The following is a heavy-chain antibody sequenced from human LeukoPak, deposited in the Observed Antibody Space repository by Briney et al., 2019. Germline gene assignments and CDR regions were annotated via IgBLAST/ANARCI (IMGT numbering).Heavy chain of an antibody. D-gene: IGHD5-24*01. J-gene: IGHJ4*02. V-gene: IGHV3-11*01. CDR3: ARGEDGYNLDY. CDR2: SSSSGSTI. CDR1: GFTFSDYY. Sequence: PGGSLRLSCAASGFTFSDYYMSWTRLAPGKGLEWVSYSSSSGSTIYYADSVKGRFTISRDNAKNSLYLQMNSLRAEDTAVYYCARGEDGYNLDYWGQGTLVTVSS.